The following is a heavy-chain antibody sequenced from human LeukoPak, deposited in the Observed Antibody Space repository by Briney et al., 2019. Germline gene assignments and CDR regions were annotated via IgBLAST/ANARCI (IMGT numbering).Heavy chain of an antibody. CDR1: GFTFSSYA. CDR3: ANVEPEVGPTYQQIDY. CDR2: ISGSGGST. Sequence: GGSLRLSCAASGFTFSSYAMGWVRQAPGKGLEWVSAISGSGGSTYYADSVKGRFTISRDNSKNTLYLQMNSLRAEDTAVYYCANVEPEVGPTYQQIDYWGQGTLVTVSS. D-gene: IGHD1-14*01. J-gene: IGHJ4*02. V-gene: IGHV3-23*01.